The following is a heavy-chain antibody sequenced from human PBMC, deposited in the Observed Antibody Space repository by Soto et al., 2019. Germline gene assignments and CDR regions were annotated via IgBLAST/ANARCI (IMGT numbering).Heavy chain of an antibody. CDR1: GFTFSSYA. J-gene: IGHJ6*03. CDR2: ISGSGGST. V-gene: IGHV3-23*01. CDR3: AKVGGLLPGRDYYYMDV. D-gene: IGHD2-21*01. Sequence: LRLSCAASGFTFSSYAMSWVRQAPGKGLEWVSAISGSGGSTYYADSVKGRFTISRDNSKNTLYLQMNSLRAEDTAVYYCAKVGGLLPGRDYYYMDVWGKGTTVTVSS.